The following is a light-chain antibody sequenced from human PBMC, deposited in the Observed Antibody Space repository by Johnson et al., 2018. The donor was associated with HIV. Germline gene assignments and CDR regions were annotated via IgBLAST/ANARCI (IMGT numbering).Light chain of an antibody. CDR1: SSNIANNY. CDR2: DNN. J-gene: IGLJ1*01. Sequence: QSVLTQPPSVSSAPGQKVTISCSGSSSNIANNYVSWYQQIPGTAPKLLIYDNNKRPSGIPDRFSGSKSGTSATLGITGLQTGDEADYYCATWDSSLTTGGVFGSGTKVTVL. V-gene: IGLV1-51*01. CDR3: ATWDSSLTTGGV.